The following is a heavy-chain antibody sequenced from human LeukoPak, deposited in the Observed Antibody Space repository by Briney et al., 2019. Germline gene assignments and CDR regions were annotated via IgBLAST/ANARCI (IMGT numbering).Heavy chain of an antibody. CDR1: GFTFTTYA. Sequence: PGGSLRLSCAASGFTFTTYAMSWVRQAPGKGLEWVSSISGTGGSTFYADSVKGRFTISIDKSKNMLYLEMNSLRAEDTAVYYCAKTYSSSWYIFDYWGQGTLVTVSS. V-gene: IGHV3-23*01. J-gene: IGHJ4*02. D-gene: IGHD6-13*01. CDR2: ISGTGGST. CDR3: AKTYSSSWYIFDY.